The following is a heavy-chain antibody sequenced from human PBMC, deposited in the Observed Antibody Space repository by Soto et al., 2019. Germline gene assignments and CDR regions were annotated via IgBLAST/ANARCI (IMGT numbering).Heavy chain of an antibody. V-gene: IGHV3-23*01. D-gene: IGHD3-10*02. CDR2: ISGSGGST. J-gene: IGHJ5*02. CDR1: GLTFSSYA. Sequence: PGGSLRLSCAASGLTFSSYAMSWVRQAPGKGLEWVSAISGSGGSTYYADSVKGRFTISRDNSKNKLYLQMNSLRAEDTALYYCAKDQLYIRGVIHNWFDPWGQGTLVTVSS. CDR3: AKDQLYIRGVIHNWFDP.